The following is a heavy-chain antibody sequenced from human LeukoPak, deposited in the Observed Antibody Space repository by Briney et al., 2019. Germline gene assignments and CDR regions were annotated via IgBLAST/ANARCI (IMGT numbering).Heavy chain of an antibody. CDR1: AFTFSNAW. Sequence: PGGSLRLSCAASAFTFSNAWVSWVRQAPGKGLEWVGRIKSKTDGGTTDYAAPVKGRFTISKNDSKNALYLQMSSLTAEDTAVYYCTTGGSRFGNWGQGTLVTVSS. J-gene: IGHJ4*02. CDR3: TTGGSRFGN. CDR2: IKSKTDGGTT. D-gene: IGHD3-16*01. V-gene: IGHV3-15*01.